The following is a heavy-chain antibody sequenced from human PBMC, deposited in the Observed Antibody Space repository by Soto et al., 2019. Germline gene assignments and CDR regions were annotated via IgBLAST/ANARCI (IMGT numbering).Heavy chain of an antibody. D-gene: IGHD6-19*01. CDR3: ARAQEIAVAGHAFDL. J-gene: IGHJ3*01. Sequence: QVQLVQSGAEVKKPGASVKVSCKASGYTFTGYYIHWVRQVPGQGLEWLGWVNPNTGGTNYAQKHRGWVNVTSDTSISTAYMELSRLTSADTAVYYCARAQEIAVAGHAFDLWAKGQWSPSLQ. CDR2: VNPNTGGT. V-gene: IGHV1-2*04. CDR1: GYTFTGYY.